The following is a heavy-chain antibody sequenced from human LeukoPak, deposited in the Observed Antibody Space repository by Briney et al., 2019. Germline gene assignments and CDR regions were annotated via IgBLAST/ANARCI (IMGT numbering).Heavy chain of an antibody. D-gene: IGHD1-26*01. CDR3: ARATSRVGATYG. Sequence: ASVRVSCKASGYTFTSYYMHWVRQAPGQGLEWMGWINPNSGGTNYAQKFQGRVTMTRDTSISAAYMELSRLRSDDTAVYYCARATSRVGATYGWGQGTLVTVSS. CDR1: GYTFTSYY. CDR2: INPNSGGT. V-gene: IGHV1-2*02. J-gene: IGHJ4*02.